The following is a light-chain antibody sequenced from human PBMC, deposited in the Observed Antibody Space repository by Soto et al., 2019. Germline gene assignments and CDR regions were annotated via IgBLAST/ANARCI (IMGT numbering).Light chain of an antibody. V-gene: IGLV3-21*02. CDR1: IVGGTD. CDR3: QVWDTSTDHVV. Sequence: SYELTQAPSLSVVPGQTATVTCGGDIVGGTDVHWYQQKPGQAPILVLYDDADRPSGIPERFSGSNSGDTATLTISRVEAGDEADYYCQVWDTSTDHVVFGGGTKVTVL. CDR2: DDA. J-gene: IGLJ2*01.